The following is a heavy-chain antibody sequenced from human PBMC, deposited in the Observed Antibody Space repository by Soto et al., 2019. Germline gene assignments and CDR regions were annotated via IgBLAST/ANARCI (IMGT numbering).Heavy chain of an antibody. CDR1: GLTFSSYN. V-gene: IGHV3-21*01. D-gene: IGHD2-15*01. CDR3: AREEGYCGGGSCFRSAFDL. J-gene: IGHJ3*01. CDR2: ISSSSSYI. Sequence: PGGSMRLSCAASGLTFSSYNVNWVRPAPGKGLEWVSSISSSSSYIYYADSVKGRFAISRDNAKNSVYLQMNSLRAEDTAVYYCAREEGYCGGGSCFRSAFDLWGQGTVVTVSS.